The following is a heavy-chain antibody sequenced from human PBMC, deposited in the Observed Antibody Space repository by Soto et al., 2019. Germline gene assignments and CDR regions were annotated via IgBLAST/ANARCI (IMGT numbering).Heavy chain of an antibody. CDR2: ISGSGGST. CDR1: GFTFRSYA. D-gene: IGHD6-25*01. J-gene: IGHJ4*02. Sequence: LRLSCAASGFTFRSYAMSWVRQAPGKGLEWVSAISGSGGSTYYADSVKGRFTISRDNSKNTLYLQMNSLRAEDTAVYYCAKLSDAATEPRPLLYFDYWGQGTLVTVSS. CDR3: AKLSDAATEPRPLLYFDY. V-gene: IGHV3-23*01.